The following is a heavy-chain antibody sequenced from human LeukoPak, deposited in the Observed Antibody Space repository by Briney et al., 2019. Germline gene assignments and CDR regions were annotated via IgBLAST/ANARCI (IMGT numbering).Heavy chain of an antibody. CDR3: AKGGIVVVPAVIVYYYYGMDV. V-gene: IGHV3-33*06. D-gene: IGHD2-2*01. CDR1: GFTFSSYG. CDR2: IWYDGSNK. Sequence: GRSLRLSCAASGFTFSSYGMHWVRQAPGKGLEWVAVIWYDGSNKYYADSVKGRFTISRDNSKNTLYLQMNSLRAEDTAVYYCAKGGIVVVPAVIVYYYYGMDVWGQGTTVTVSS. J-gene: IGHJ6*02.